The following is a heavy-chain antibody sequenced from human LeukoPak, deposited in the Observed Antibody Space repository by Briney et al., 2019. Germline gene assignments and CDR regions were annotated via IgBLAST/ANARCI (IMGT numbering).Heavy chain of an antibody. CDR1: GFTFISYE. CDR3: ARQQLQLWYD. V-gene: IGHV3-48*03. D-gene: IGHD5-18*01. Sequence: PGGSLRLSSAHSGFTFISYEMNRVRQTPGGGLEWGSHISSSAATTYYAESVKGRFTISRDNAKSSLSMCKNSVRAPNTGVYYFARQQLQLWYDWGQGTLVTVSS. J-gene: IGHJ4*02. CDR2: ISSSAATT.